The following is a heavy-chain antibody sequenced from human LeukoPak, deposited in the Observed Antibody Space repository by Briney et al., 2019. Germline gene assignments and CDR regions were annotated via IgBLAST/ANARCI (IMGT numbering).Heavy chain of an antibody. CDR1: GFTFSSYS. J-gene: IGHJ4*02. V-gene: IGHV3-53*01. CDR2: LYSGGNT. D-gene: IGHD6-13*01. Sequence: GGSLRLSCAASGFTFSSYSMNWVRQAPGKGLEWVSVLYSGGNTYHADSVKGRFTISRDNSKNTLYLQMNSLRAEDTAVYYCAREGASSSFGYWGQGTLVTVSS. CDR3: AREGASSSFGY.